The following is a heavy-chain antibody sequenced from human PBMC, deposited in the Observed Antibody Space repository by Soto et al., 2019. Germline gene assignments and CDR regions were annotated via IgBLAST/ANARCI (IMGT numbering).Heavy chain of an antibody. CDR1: GYSFTSYW. D-gene: IGHD2-2*01. J-gene: IGHJ4*02. CDR2: IYPGDSDT. V-gene: IGHV5-51*01. Sequence: GESLKISCKGSGYSFTSYWIGWVRETPGKGLEWMGIIYPGDSDTRYSPSFQGQVTMSADKSINTAYLQWSSLKASDTAIYYCTRQLYCSSSSCYRAIDYWGQGTLVTVSS. CDR3: TRQLYCSSSSCYRAIDY.